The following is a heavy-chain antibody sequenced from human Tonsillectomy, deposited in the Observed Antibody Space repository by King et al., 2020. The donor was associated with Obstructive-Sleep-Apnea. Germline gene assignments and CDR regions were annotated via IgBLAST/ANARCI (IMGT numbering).Heavy chain of an antibody. D-gene: IGHD3-16*02. V-gene: IGHV4-31*03. CDR2: IYYSGST. Sequence: HVQLQESGPGLVKPSQTLALTCTVSGGSISSAGYHWSWIRQRPEKGLEWIGNIYYSGSTYNSPSLMGRVTLSVDTSKNQFSLKLTSVTAADTAVYYCARDQVRRXSEPPXXXXXXXXGXGTTVTVSS. CDR3: ARDQVRRXSEPPXXXXXXX. CDR1: GGSISSAGYH. J-gene: IGHJ6*04.